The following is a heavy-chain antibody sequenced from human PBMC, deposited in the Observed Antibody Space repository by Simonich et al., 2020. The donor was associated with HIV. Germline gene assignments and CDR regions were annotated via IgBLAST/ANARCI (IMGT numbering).Heavy chain of an antibody. CDR3: ARREGFWFDP. Sequence: QVHLQQWGAGLLKPSETLSLTCAVYGESFSSYYWTWIRQPPGKGLEGIGEINHSGSPNYNPSLGSRVTISIDTSKNQFARKLRFVTAADTAVYYCARREGFWFDPWGQGALVLVSS. V-gene: IGHV4-34*01. CDR2: INHSGSP. CDR1: GESFSSYY. J-gene: IGHJ5*02.